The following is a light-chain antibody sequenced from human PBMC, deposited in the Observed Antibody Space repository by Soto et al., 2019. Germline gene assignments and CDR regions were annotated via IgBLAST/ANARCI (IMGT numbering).Light chain of an antibody. V-gene: IGKV3-20*01. CDR2: GAS. CDR1: QSVNSAY. CDR3: QLYGSPPTWA. Sequence: VLTQSPGTLSLSPGERATLSCRASQSVNSAYVAWYQQNPGQAPRVLIYGASTRATGIPHRFSGSGSGTDFSLTISRLEPEDSAMYYCQLYGSPPTWAFGQGTKVDIK. J-gene: IGKJ1*01.